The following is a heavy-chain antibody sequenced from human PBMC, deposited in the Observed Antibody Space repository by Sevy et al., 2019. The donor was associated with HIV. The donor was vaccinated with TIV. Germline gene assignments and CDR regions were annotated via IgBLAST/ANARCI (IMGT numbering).Heavy chain of an antibody. CDR3: VCGSYYHFDY. CDR2: IYYSGST. J-gene: IGHJ4*02. CDR1: GASISSSSYY. D-gene: IGHD1-26*01. V-gene: IGHV4-39*01. Sequence: SETLSLTCTVSGASISSSSYYWGWIRQPPGKGLEWIGSIYYSGSTYHNPSLQSRVTISEDASTNQFSLNLGSVTAADTAVYYCVCGSYYHFDYWGQGTLVTVSS.